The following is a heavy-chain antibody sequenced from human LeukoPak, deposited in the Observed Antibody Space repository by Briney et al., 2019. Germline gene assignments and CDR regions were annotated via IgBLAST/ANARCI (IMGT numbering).Heavy chain of an antibody. J-gene: IGHJ5*02. CDR1: GFTFSSYA. Sequence: PGGSLRLSCVASGFTFSSYAMSWVRQTPGKGLEWVSVVSGGGHNTHYADSVKGRFTMSRDNSKRTVYLQMNSLRAEDTAVYYCAKGGCSSTTCYLANPWGQGTLVTVSS. V-gene: IGHV3-23*01. CDR3: AKGGCSSTTCYLANP. D-gene: IGHD2-2*01. CDR2: VSGGGHNT.